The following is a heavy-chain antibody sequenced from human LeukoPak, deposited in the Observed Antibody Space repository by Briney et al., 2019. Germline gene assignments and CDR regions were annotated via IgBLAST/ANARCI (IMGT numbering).Heavy chain of an antibody. D-gene: IGHD4-17*01. V-gene: IGHV4-4*07. CDR1: GGSISSYY. J-gene: IGHJ4*02. CDR2: IYTSGST. CDR3: ARERATGDYVFSFDY. Sequence: SETLSLTCTVSGGSISSYYWSWIRQPAGKGLEWIGRIYTSGSTNYNPSLKSRVTMSVDTSKSQFSLKLSSVTAADTAVYYCARERATGDYVFSFDYWGQGTLVTVSS.